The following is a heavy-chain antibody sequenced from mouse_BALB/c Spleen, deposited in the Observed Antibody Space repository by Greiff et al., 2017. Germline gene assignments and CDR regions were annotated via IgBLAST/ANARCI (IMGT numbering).Heavy chain of an antibody. V-gene: IGHV1-54*01. D-gene: IGHD2-1*01. CDR3: AINYGNTWFAD. CDR1: GYAFTNYF. Sequence: VQLQQSGAELVRPGTSVKVSCKASGYAFTNYFIEWVKQRPGQGLEWIGDIYPGSGSTNYNEKFKSKATLTVDTSSSTAYMQLSSLASEDSALYYFAINYGNTWFADWGQGTLVTVSA. J-gene: IGHJ3*01. CDR2: IYPGSGST.